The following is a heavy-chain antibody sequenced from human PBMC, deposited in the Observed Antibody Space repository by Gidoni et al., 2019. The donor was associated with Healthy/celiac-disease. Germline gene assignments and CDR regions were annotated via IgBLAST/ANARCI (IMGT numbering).Heavy chain of an antibody. V-gene: IGHV3-23*01. CDR2: ISGSGGST. Sequence: EVQLLESGGGVVQPGGSLRLACAASGFTFSSYAMSWVRQAPGMGLEWVSAISGSGGSTYYADSVKGRFTISRDNSKNTLYLQMNSLRAEDTAVYYCAKLNYDFWSGYYSFDYWGQGTLVTVSS. CDR3: AKLNYDFWSGYYSFDY. CDR1: GFTFSSYA. J-gene: IGHJ4*02. D-gene: IGHD3-3*01.